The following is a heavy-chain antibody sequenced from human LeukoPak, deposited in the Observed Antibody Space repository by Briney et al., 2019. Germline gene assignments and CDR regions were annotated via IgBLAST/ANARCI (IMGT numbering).Heavy chain of an antibody. CDR2: ISSSSSYI. Sequence: GGSLRLSCAASGFTFSSYSMNWVRQAPGKGLEWVSSISSSSSYIYYADSMKGRFTISRDNAKNSLYLQMNSLRAEDTAVYYCARDDYDYVWGSYRHHYFDYWGQGTLVTVSS. D-gene: IGHD3-16*02. CDR1: GFTFSSYS. J-gene: IGHJ4*02. CDR3: ARDDYDYVWGSYRHHYFDY. V-gene: IGHV3-21*01.